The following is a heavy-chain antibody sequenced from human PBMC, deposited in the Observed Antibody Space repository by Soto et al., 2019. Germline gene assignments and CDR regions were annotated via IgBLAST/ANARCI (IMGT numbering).Heavy chain of an antibody. J-gene: IGHJ4*02. V-gene: IGHV4-59*01. CDR2: IWYSGTS. CDR1: GASISSYY. Sequence: SETLSLTCAVSGASISSYYWNWIRQAPEKGLEWIGNIWYSGTSNYNPSLKSRVTISLDTSKNLFSLMLTSVTAADTAVYYCRRYAWGTYPFFAHRGRGTLVIVS. CDR3: RRYAWGTYPFFAH. D-gene: IGHD3-16*01.